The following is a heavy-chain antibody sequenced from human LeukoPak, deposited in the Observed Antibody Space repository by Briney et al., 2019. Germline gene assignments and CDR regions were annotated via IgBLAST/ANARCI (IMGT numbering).Heavy chain of an antibody. V-gene: IGHV3-23*01. CDR2: VSGSGASA. J-gene: IGHJ4*02. Sequence: GGSLRLSCAASGFTFSSYAMSWVRQAPGKGLEWVSAVSGSGASAYYADSEKGRFTISRDNSKNTLYMQMNSLRAEDTALYYCAIMHPYYDGSGYWVQWGQGTLVTVSS. CDR1: GFTFSSYA. CDR3: AIMHPYYDGSGYWVQ. D-gene: IGHD3-22*01.